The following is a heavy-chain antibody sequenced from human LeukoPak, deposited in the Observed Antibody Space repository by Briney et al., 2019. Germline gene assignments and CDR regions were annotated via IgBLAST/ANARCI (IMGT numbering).Heavy chain of an antibody. CDR3: ANVGEGVLLWFGELLPFDY. V-gene: IGHV3-23*01. D-gene: IGHD3-10*01. CDR1: GFTFSSYA. J-gene: IGHJ4*02. Sequence: GGSLRLSCAASGFTFSSYAMSWVRQAPGKGLEWVSAISGSGGSTYYADSVKGRFTMSRDNSKNTLYLQMNSLRAEDTAVYYCANVGEGVLLWFGELLPFDYWGQGTLVTVSS. CDR2: ISGSGGST.